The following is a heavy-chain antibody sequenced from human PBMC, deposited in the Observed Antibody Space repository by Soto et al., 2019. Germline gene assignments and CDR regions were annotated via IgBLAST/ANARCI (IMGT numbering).Heavy chain of an antibody. D-gene: IGHD3-3*01. V-gene: IGHV1-46*03. J-gene: IGHJ4*02. CDR3: ARLGNYDFWSGYRISLDHDQLELLDDY. CDR1: GYTFTSYY. Sequence: ASVKVSCKASGYTFTSYYMHWVRQAPGQGLEWMGIINPSGGSTSYAQKFQGRVTMTRDTSTSTVYMELSSLRSEDTAVYYCARLGNYDFWSGYRISLDHDQLELLDDYWGQGTLVTVSS. CDR2: INPSGGST.